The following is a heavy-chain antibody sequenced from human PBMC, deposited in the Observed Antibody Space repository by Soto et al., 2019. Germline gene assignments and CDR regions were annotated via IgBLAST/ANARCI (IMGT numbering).Heavy chain of an antibody. J-gene: IGHJ5*02. V-gene: IGHV4-4*07. Sequence: PSETLSLTCTVSGGSISSYYWSWIRQPAGKGLEWIGRIYTSGSTNYNPSLKSRVTMSVDTSKNQFSLKLSSVTAADTAVYYCARDLRIGRGYSYGAFDPWGQGTLVTVS. CDR1: GGSISSYY. CDR3: ARDLRIGRGYSYGAFDP. CDR2: IYTSGST. D-gene: IGHD5-18*01.